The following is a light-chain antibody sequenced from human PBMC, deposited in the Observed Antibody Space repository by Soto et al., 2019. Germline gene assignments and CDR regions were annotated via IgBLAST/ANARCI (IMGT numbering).Light chain of an antibody. J-gene: IGKJ1*01. CDR2: GAS. V-gene: IGKV3-15*01. CDR1: QSVSSY. Sequence: EIMLTQSPAMLFVSPGERVTLSCRASQSVSSYLAWYQQKPGQPPRLLIQGASTRATGIPARFSGSGSGTEFSLTISSLQSEDFVVYYCQQYSNWPRTFGQGTKVDIK. CDR3: QQYSNWPRT.